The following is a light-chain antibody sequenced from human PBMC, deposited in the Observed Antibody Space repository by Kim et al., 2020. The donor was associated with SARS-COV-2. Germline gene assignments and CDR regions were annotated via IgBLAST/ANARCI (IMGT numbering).Light chain of an antibody. CDR3: QQRSNWPLT. V-gene: IGKV3-11*01. CDR1: QSVSSY. J-gene: IGKJ4*01. CDR2: DAS. Sequence: LSPGEGATLSCRASQSVSSYLAWYQQKPGQAPRLLIYDASNRATGIPARFSGSGSGTDFTLTISSLEPEDFAVYYCQQRSNWPLTFGGWTKVDIK.